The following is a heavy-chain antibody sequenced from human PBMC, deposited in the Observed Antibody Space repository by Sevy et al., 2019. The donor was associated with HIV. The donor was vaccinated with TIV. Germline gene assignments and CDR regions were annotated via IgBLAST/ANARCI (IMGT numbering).Heavy chain of an antibody. CDR2: FDPEDGET. CDR1: GYTLTKLS. J-gene: IGHJ3*02. V-gene: IGHV1-24*01. CDR3: ATPKYVGYDYESLDI. Sequence: ASVKVSCKVSGYTLTKLSMHWVRQAPGKGLEWMGGFDPEDGETIYAQKFQGRVTMTEDTSTDTAYMELSSLRSEDTARYFCATPKYVGYDYESLDIWGQGTMVTVSS. D-gene: IGHD5-12*01.